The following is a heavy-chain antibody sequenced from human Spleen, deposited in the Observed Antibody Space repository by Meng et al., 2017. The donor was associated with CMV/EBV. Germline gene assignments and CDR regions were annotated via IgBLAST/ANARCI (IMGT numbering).Heavy chain of an antibody. D-gene: IGHD2-2*02. CDR1: GGSINNYY. CDR3: ARVHCSSTSCYIIPPLFDP. CDR2: IYYSGVPSGST. V-gene: IGHV4-59*01. J-gene: IGHJ5*02. Sequence: SETLSLTCAVSGGSINNYYWSWIRQPPGRGLEWIGYIYYSGVPSGSTNYNPYLKSRVTISVDSSKNQFSLKLSSVTAADTAVYYCARVHCSSTSCYIIPPLFDPWGQGTLVTVSS.